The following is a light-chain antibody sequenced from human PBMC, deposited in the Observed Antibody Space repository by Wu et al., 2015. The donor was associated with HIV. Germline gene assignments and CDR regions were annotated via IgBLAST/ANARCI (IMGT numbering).Light chain of an antibody. CDR1: QSITNW. Sequence: DIQMTQSPSTLSASVGDRVTITCRASQSITNWLAWYQQKPGKAPKLLIYKASNLENGVPSRFSGSGSGTEFTLTISSLQPDDFATYYCQQYDSYPTFGQGPRW. V-gene: IGKV1-5*03. CDR3: QQYDSYPT. CDR2: KAS. J-gene: IGKJ1*01.